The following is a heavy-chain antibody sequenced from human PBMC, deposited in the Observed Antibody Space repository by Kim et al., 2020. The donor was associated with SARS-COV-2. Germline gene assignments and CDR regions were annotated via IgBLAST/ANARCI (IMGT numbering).Heavy chain of an antibody. CDR3: ATSAGATTTSPFDY. J-gene: IGHJ4*02. Sequence: GGSLRLSCAAPGFTFSSYAMSWVRQAPGKGPECVPAISGSGGSTYYADSAKGRFTISRDNSKNTLYLQMNSLRAEDTAVYYCATSAGATTTSPFDYWGQGTLVTVSS. V-gene: IGHV3-23*01. D-gene: IGHD1-26*01. CDR2: ISGSGGST. CDR1: GFTFSSYA.